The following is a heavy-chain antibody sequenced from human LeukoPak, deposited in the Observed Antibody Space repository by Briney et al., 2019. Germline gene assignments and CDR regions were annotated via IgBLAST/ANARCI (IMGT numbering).Heavy chain of an antibody. D-gene: IGHD6-13*01. CDR1: GFTFSTYW. CDR3: ARWHAAGLNFDS. CDR2: IKQDGNEE. V-gene: IGHV3-7*01. J-gene: IGHJ4*02. Sequence: GGSLRLSCAASGFTFSTYWMSWVRQAPGKGLEWVANIKQDGNEEYYVDSVKGRFTISRDNAKNSLYLQMNSLRAEDTAVYYCARWHAAGLNFDSWGQGTLVTVSS.